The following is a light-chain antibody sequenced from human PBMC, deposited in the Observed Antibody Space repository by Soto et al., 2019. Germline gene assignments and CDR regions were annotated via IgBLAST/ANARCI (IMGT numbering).Light chain of an antibody. CDR1: NNDVGGYNY. Sequence: QSVLTQPPSASGSPGQSVTISCTGTNNDVGGYNYVSWYQQHPGKAPKVIIYEVSKRPSGVPDRFSGSKSGNTASLTVSGLQAEDEADYYCSSYTSSSTRVFGTGTKVTVL. J-gene: IGLJ1*01. CDR2: EVS. CDR3: SSYTSSSTRV. V-gene: IGLV2-8*01.